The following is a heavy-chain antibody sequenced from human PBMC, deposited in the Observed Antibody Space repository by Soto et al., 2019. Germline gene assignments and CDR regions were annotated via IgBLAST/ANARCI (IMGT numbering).Heavy chain of an antibody. V-gene: IGHV1-2*02. CDR1: GYTFNEYY. Sequence: QVQLVQSGAEVKKPGASVKVSCKTSGYTFNEYYIHWMRQVPGQGPGWMGWINPNSGGTKFAKKFQGGITMARDTAISTAYMELGRLRSADTAGYYCARRLGGGGDYFYGMDVWGQGTAVTVSS. CDR3: ARRLGGGGDYFYGMDV. CDR2: INPNSGGT. J-gene: IGHJ6*02. D-gene: IGHD3-10*01.